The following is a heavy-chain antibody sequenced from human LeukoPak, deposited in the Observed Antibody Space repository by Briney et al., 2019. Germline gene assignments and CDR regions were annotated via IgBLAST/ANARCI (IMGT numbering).Heavy chain of an antibody. CDR3: AEDLGRYGNSYFDY. V-gene: IGHV3-23*01. J-gene: IGHJ4*02. Sequence: QPGGSLRLSCAASGFTFNSYAMNWVRQAPGKGLEWVVPISGSGGGTYYADSVKGRFTISRDDSKNTLYLQMNSLRAEDVAVYYCAEDLGRYGNSYFDYWGQGALVTVCS. CDR2: ISGSGGGT. CDR1: GFTFNSYA. D-gene: IGHD1-26*01.